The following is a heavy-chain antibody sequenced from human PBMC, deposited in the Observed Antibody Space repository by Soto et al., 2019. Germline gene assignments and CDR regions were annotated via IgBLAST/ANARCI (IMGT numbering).Heavy chain of an antibody. V-gene: IGHV3-30*18. CDR1: GFTFISYS. J-gene: IGHJ6*02. CDR2: ISYDGHNE. CDR3: AKDRTGVAARRRSYQYSGMDV. D-gene: IGHD6-6*01. Sequence: GGSLRLSCAASGFTFISYSMHWVRQAPGKGLEWVAVISYDGHNEYYVDSVKGRFTISRDNSKNTVSLQMNSLRAEDTAVYFCAKDRTGVAARRRSYQYSGMDVWGQGTTVTVSS.